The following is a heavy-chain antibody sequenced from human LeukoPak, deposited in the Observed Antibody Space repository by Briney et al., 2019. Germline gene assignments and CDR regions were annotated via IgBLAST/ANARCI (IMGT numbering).Heavy chain of an antibody. Sequence: SETLSLTCTVSGGSISSSSYYWGWIRQPPGKGLEWIGSIYYSGSTYYNPSLKSRVTISVDTSKNQFSLKLSSVTAADTAVYYCANSTLGTLFDYWGQGTLVTVSS. CDR3: ANSTLGTLFDY. CDR1: GGSISSSSYY. V-gene: IGHV4-39*01. J-gene: IGHJ4*02. D-gene: IGHD2/OR15-2a*01. CDR2: IYYSGST.